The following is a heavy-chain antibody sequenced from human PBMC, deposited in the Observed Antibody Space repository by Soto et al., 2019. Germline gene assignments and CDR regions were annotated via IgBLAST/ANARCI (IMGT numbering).Heavy chain of an antibody. V-gene: IGHV3-33*01. Sequence: SLRLSCAASGFTFSSYGMHWVRQAPGKGLEWVAVIWHDGSNKYYADSVKGRFTISRDNSKNTLYLQMNSLRAEDTAVYYCARDPTTPKLLFKRYYYGMDVWGQGTTVTAP. CDR1: GFTFSSYG. D-gene: IGHD1-26*01. CDR2: IWHDGSNK. J-gene: IGHJ6*02. CDR3: ARDPTTPKLLFKRYYYGMDV.